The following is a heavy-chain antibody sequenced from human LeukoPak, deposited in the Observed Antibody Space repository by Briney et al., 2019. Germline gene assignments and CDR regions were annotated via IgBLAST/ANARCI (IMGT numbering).Heavy chain of an antibody. D-gene: IGHD1-1*01. Sequence: GGSLRLSCAASGFTFNTFGMHWVRQTPGKGLEWVAFIRYDGSDKSYADSVKGRFTISRDNSENTLYLQINSLRVEDTAVYYCAKDTPTTGYHLDSWGQGTLVTVPS. CDR2: IRYDGSDK. J-gene: IGHJ4*02. CDR3: AKDTPTTGYHLDS. V-gene: IGHV3-30*02. CDR1: GFTFNTFG.